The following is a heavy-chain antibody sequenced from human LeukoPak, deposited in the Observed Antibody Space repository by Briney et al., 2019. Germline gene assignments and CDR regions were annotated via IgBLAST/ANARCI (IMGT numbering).Heavy chain of an antibody. CDR1: GFTFSDYY. V-gene: IGHV3-11*01. CDR2: ISSGGSTI. Sequence: PGGSLRLSCAASGFTFSDYYMSWIRQAPGKGLEWVSYISSGGSTIYYADSVKGRFTISRDNAKNSLYLQMNSLRAEDTALYYCAKDRVAVAGRGFDYWGQGTLVTVSS. CDR3: AKDRVAVAGRGFDY. D-gene: IGHD6-19*01. J-gene: IGHJ4*02.